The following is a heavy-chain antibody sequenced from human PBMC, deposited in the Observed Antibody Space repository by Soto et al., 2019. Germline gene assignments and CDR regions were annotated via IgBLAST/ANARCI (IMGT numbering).Heavy chain of an antibody. CDR3: ARGDLTAVDY. CDR1: GFTFSYHW. Sequence: QSGGSLRLSCAASGFTFSYHWMHWVRQAPGKGLVWVSRINSDGSSTSYADSVKGRFTISRDNAKNTLYLQMNSLRVEDTAVYYCARGDLTAVDYWGQGTLVTVSS. D-gene: IGHD7-27*01. V-gene: IGHV3-74*01. CDR2: INSDGSST. J-gene: IGHJ4*01.